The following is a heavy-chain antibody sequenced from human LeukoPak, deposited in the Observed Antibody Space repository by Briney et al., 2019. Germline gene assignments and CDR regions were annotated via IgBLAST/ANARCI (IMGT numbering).Heavy chain of an antibody. CDR3: ARDFYCSGGICSFGLDV. Sequence: GGSLRLSCAASGFTFSSYWMSWVRQAPGKGLEGWANIKQDGSEKYYVDSVKGRFTISRDNAKNSLYLQMNSLRAEDTAMYYCARDFYCSGGICSFGLDVWGQGTTVTVSS. CDR1: GFTFSSYW. D-gene: IGHD2-15*01. J-gene: IGHJ6*02. CDR2: IKQDGSEK. V-gene: IGHV3-7*01.